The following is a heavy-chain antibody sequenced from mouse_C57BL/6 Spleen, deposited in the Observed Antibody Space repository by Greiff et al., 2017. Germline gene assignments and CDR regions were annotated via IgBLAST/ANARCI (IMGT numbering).Heavy chain of an antibody. V-gene: IGHV5-9*01. J-gene: IGHJ3*01. CDR2: ISGGGGNT. CDR1: GFTFSSYT. D-gene: IGHD1-1*01. Sequence: EVKLVESGGGLVKPGGSLKLSCAASGFTFSSYTMSWVRQTPEKRLEWVATISGGGGNTYYPDSVKGRFTISRDNAKNTLYLQMSSLRSEDTALYYWARQSTTVEGFAYWGQGTLVTVSA. CDR3: ARQSTTVEGFAY.